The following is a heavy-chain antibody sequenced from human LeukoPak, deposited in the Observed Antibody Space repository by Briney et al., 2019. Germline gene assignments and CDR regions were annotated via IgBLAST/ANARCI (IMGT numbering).Heavy chain of an antibody. J-gene: IGHJ6*03. Sequence: SGTLALTCTVSGGSISSYYWSWIRQPAGKGLEWIGRIYTSGSTNYNPSLKSRVTMSVDTSKNQFSLKLSSVTAADTAVYDCARDILTMVRGVSYYYYYYMDVWGKGTTVTVSS. CDR3: ARDILTMVRGVSYYYYYYMDV. V-gene: IGHV4-4*07. CDR1: GGSISSYY. D-gene: IGHD3-10*01. CDR2: IYTSGST.